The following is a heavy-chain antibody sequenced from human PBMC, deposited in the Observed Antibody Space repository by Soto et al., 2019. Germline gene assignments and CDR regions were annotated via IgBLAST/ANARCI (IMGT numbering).Heavy chain of an antibody. J-gene: IGHJ5*02. D-gene: IGHD3-9*01. CDR2: ISSSSSTI. CDR1: GFTFSSYS. V-gene: IGHV3-48*01. Sequence: EVQLVESGGGLVQPGGSLRLSCAASGFTFSSYSMNWVRQAPGKGLEWVSYISSSSSTIYYADSVKGRFPNSRDNAKNLLLLQMSALGAEVTSCYYCAREAKILNWFDPWGQGTLVTVSS. CDR3: AREAKILNWFDP.